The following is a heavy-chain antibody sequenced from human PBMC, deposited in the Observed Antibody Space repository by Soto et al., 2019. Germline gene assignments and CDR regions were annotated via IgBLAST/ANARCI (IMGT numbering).Heavy chain of an antibody. D-gene: IGHD1-26*01. V-gene: IGHV4-61*08. Sequence: SETLSLTCTVSGGSISSGGYYWSWIRQHPGKGLEWIGYIYYSGSTNYNPSLKSRVTISVDTSKNQFSLKLSSVTAADTAVYYCARVMGELLTFDYWGQGTLVTVSS. CDR1: GGSISSGGYY. CDR3: ARVMGELLTFDY. J-gene: IGHJ4*02. CDR2: IYYSGST.